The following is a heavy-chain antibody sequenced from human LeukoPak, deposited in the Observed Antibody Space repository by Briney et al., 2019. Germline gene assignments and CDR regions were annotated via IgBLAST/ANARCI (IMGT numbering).Heavy chain of an antibody. D-gene: IGHD2/OR15-2a*01. J-gene: IGHJ5*02. V-gene: IGHV1-2*02. CDR3: ARKSAGFLTA. CDR1: GYTFTGDQ. CDR2: SNLVVVT. Sequence: ASVEVSCKASGYTFTGDQIYWLRQAPDKGLSGWGGSNLVVVTHSMNKFQGRVTMTRDKSISSAYMELSSLRSDDTAVYYCARKSAGFLTAWGQGTLVTVSS.